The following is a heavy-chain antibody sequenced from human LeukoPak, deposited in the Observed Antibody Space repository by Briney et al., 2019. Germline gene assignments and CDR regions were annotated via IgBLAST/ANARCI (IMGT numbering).Heavy chain of an antibody. J-gene: IGHJ4*02. CDR3: ARDPGILTGYYDY. CDR1: GFTFSDYY. D-gene: IGHD3-9*01. Sequence: GGALRLSCAASGFTFSDYYMSWIRQAPGEGLEGVSYISSSGSTIYYADSVKGRFTISRDNAKNSLYLQMNSLRAEDTAVYYCARDPGILTGYYDYWGQGTLVTVSS. CDR2: ISSSGSTI. V-gene: IGHV3-11*04.